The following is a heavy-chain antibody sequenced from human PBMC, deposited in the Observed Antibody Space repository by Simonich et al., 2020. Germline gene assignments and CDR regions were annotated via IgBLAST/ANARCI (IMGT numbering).Heavy chain of an antibody. CDR2: IHPNSGGT. Sequence: QVQLVQSGAEVKKPGASVNVSCKASGYTFTGYYMHWVRQAPGQGLEWRGLIHPNSGGTNYAKKFQGRVTMTRDTSISKAYMELSRLRSDDTAVYYCARGPRWTGDDAFDIWGQGTMVTVSS. J-gene: IGHJ3*02. CDR3: ARGPRWTGDDAFDI. D-gene: IGHD7-27*01. CDR1: GYTFTGYY. V-gene: IGHV1-2*02.